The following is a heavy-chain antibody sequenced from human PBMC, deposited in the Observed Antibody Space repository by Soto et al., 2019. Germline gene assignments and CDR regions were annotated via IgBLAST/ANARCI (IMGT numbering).Heavy chain of an antibody. CDR3: AREMDGAYGGVDCPGGMDA. V-gene: IGHV3-13*01. Sequence: GGSLRLSCAASGFIFATDDFHWVRRVPGKGLEWLSAIDAVYDTYYHDSVKGRFTISRENAKSSFYVQMGSLTAGDGAVYCCAREMDGAYGGVDCPGGMDAWGHGPTVPVSS. D-gene: IGHD2-21*02. J-gene: IGHJ6*01. CDR2: IDAVYDT. CDR1: GFIFATDD.